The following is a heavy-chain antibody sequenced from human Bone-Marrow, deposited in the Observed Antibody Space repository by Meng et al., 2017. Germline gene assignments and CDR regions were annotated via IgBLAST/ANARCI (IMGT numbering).Heavy chain of an antibody. CDR2: TWFDESKK. V-gene: IGHV3-33*01. CDR3: ARDREYSGSYLWDY. Sequence: QLVEYGGGLVQPGSSLTLSCIASGFSFSSYGMHWLRQAPGKGLEWVAVTWFDESKKYYADSVKGRFTISRDNSKNTLYLQMNSLRAEDTAVYYCARDREYSGSYLWDYWGQGTLVTVSS. J-gene: IGHJ4*02. D-gene: IGHD1-26*01. CDR1: GFSFSSYG.